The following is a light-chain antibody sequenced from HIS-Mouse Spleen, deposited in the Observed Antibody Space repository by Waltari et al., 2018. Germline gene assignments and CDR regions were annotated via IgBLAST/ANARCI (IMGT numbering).Light chain of an antibody. CDR3: QSYDSSNVV. V-gene: IGLV6-57*02. CDR2: KAN. Sequence: NFMLTQPHSVSESPGKTVTISCTGSSGSIASNYVQWYQQRPGSAPTTVIYKANPRPSGVPDRFSGSIDSSSNSASLTISGLKTEDEADYYCQSYDSSNVVFGGGTKLTVL. CDR1: SGSIASNY. J-gene: IGLJ2*01.